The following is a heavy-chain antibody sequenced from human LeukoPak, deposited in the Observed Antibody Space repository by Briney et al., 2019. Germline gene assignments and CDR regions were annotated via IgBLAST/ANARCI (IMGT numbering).Heavy chain of an antibody. J-gene: IGHJ4*03. CDR1: GFTFSGYA. D-gene: IGHD2-8*01. CDR2: ISNDGNNK. CDR3: ASDFRSYNIRWCLDY. V-gene: IGHV3-30-3*01. Sequence: GGSLRLSCAASGFTFSGYAMYWVRQAPGKGLEWVAVISNDGNNKYYADSVKGRFTISRDNSKNTLYLQMNSLRAEDTAVYYCASDFRSYNIRWCLDYWGQGTTVTVSS.